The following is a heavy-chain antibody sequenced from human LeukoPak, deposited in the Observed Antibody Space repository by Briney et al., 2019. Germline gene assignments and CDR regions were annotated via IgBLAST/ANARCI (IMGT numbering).Heavy chain of an antibody. Sequence: SETLSLTCTVSGGSISSYYLSWIRQPAGKGLEWIGRIYSRVTTYNPSLNSRVTMSADTSRNHVSLTLNSVTAADTAVYYCARDSGTTGEVKFDPWGQGTLVTVSS. CDR1: GGSISSYY. D-gene: IGHD3-10*01. V-gene: IGHV4-4*07. CDR2: IYSRVT. CDR3: ARDSGTTGEVKFDP. J-gene: IGHJ5*02.